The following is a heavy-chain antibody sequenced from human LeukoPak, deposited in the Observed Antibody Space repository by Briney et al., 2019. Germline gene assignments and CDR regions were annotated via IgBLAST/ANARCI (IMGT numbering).Heavy chain of an antibody. CDR2: ISYDGSNK. V-gene: IGHV3-30*04. CDR1: GFTFSSYA. J-gene: IGHJ4*02. D-gene: IGHD3-10*01. Sequence: GGSLRLSCAASGFTFSSYAMHWVRQAPGKGLEWVAAISYDGSNKYYADSVKGRFTISRDNSKNTLYLQMNSLRAEDTAVYYCARDMGYGSGSYFDYWGQGTLVTVSS. CDR3: ARDMGYGSGSYFDY.